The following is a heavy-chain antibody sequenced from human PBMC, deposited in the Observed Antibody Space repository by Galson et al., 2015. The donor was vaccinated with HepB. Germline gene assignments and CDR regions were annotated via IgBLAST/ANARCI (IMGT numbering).Heavy chain of an antibody. Sequence: PALVKPTQTLTLTCSFSGFSLSTSGFCVNWIRQPPGRALEWLARIDWDDDKFYSTSLRARLTVSRDSHRDQVVLTMTNMNPVDTAIYYCARQSLTTDALDVWGRGTVVTVSS. J-gene: IGHJ3*01. CDR1: GFSLSTSGFC. V-gene: IGHV2-70*17. CDR3: ARQSLTTDALDV. CDR2: IDWDDDK. D-gene: IGHD3-9*01.